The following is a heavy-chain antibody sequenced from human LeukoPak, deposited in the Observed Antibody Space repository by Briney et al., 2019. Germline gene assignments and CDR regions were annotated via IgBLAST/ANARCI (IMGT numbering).Heavy chain of an antibody. Sequence: PGGSLRLSRAASGFTFSSYWMTWVRQAPGKGLEWVANIKYDGSEVHYGDSVKGRFTISRDNAKNLLNLQMNSLRAEDTALYYCARDSWREVLFVLALEYWGRGTPVTVSS. CDR3: ARDSWREVLFVLALEY. J-gene: IGHJ4*02. D-gene: IGHD1-1*01. V-gene: IGHV3-7*03. CDR2: IKYDGSEV. CDR1: GFTFSSYW.